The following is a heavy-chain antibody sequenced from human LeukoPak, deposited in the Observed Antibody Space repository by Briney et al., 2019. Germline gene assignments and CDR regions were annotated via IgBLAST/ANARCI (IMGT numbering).Heavy chain of an antibody. J-gene: IGHJ6*03. CDR3: AREDYAFNSYMDF. CDR1: GGSISSSSYY. V-gene: IGHV4-39*07. CDR2: IYYSGST. D-gene: IGHD4-17*01. Sequence: SETLSLTCTVSGGSISSSSYYWGWIRQPPGKGLEWIGSIYYSGSTYYNPSLTSRVTMSLDTSKNQFSLKLNSVTAADTAVYYCAREDYAFNSYMDFWGKGTTVTVSS.